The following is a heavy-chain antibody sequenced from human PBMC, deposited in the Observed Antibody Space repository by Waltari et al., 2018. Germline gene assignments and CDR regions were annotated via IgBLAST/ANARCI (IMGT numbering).Heavy chain of an antibody. Sequence: QVQLVQSGAEVKKPGASVRVSCKASGYTFTGYYMHWVRQAPGQGLEWMGWINPNSGGTNYAQKCQGRVTMTRDTSISTAYMELSRLRSEDTAVYYCARTRSGYSSGWYYFDYWGQGTLVTVSS. V-gene: IGHV1-2*02. D-gene: IGHD6-19*01. CDR1: GYTFTGYY. CDR2: INPNSGGT. J-gene: IGHJ4*02. CDR3: ARTRSGYSSGWYYFDY.